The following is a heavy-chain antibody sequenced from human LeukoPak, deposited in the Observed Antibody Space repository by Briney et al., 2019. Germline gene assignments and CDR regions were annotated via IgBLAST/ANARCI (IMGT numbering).Heavy chain of an antibody. CDR2: IRYDGSNK. J-gene: IGHJ4*02. D-gene: IGHD3-10*01. Sequence: GGSLRLSCAASGFTFSSYGMHWVRQAPGKGLEWVAFIRYDGSNKYYTDSVKGRFTISRDNSKNTLYLQMNSLRAEDTAVYYCAKDGMELWFGELDGFFDYWGQGTLVTVSS. V-gene: IGHV3-30*02. CDR1: GFTFSSYG. CDR3: AKDGMELWFGELDGFFDY.